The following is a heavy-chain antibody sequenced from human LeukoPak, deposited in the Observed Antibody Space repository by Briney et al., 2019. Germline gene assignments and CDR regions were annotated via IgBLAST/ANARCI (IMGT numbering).Heavy chain of an antibody. CDR2: ISKSGTT. CDR3: ARLLGPLDYVWGSSRSK. CDR1: GVSISYATYQ. J-gene: IGHJ4*02. V-gene: IGHV4-61*02. D-gene: IGHD3-16*02. Sequence: SETLSLTCTVSGVSISYATYQWTWIRQSAGKGLEWIGLISKSGTTNYNPSHKSRVTISIDTTKNQFSLKLTSVTAADTAVYYCARLLGPLDYVWGSSRSKWGQGTLVTVSS.